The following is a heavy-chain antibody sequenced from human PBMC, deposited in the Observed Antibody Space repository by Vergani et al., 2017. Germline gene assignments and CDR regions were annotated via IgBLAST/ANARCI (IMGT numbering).Heavy chain of an antibody. D-gene: IGHD2-15*01. J-gene: IGHJ6*03. CDR1: GFRFSNYW. Sequence: EVQVVESGGGLVQPGGSLRLSCAASGFRFSNYWMHWLRQAPGKGLEWVAAIKGDGSAKQYVESVKGRFTISRDNAKSSLYLQMNSLRVADTAVYYCARWECSGGSCYYYYYHMDVWGKGTTVTVSS. CDR2: IKGDGSAK. CDR3: ARWECSGGSCYYYYYHMDV. V-gene: IGHV3-7*01.